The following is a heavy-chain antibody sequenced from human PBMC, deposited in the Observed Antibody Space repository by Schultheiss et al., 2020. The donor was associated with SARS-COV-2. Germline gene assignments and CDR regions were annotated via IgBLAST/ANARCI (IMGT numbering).Heavy chain of an antibody. CDR1: GITFSTYW. CDR3: AKAGEAVSRDY. D-gene: IGHD5/OR15-5a*01. J-gene: IGHJ4*02. Sequence: GGSLRLSCAASGITFSTYWMHWVRQVPGKGLEWVSGISWNSGSIGYADSVKGRFTISRDNAKNSLYLQMNSLRAEDTAVYYCAKAGEAVSRDYWGQGTLVTVSS. V-gene: IGHV3-9*01. CDR2: ISWNSGSI.